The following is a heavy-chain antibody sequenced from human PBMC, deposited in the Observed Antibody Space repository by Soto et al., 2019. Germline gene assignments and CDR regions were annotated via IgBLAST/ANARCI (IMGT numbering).Heavy chain of an antibody. CDR1: GFTFSSYS. J-gene: IGHJ4*02. V-gene: IGHV3-21*01. Sequence: GGSLRLSCAASGFTFSSYSMNWVRQAPGKGLEWVSSISSSSSYIYYADSVKGRFTISRDNAKNSLYLQMNSLRAEDTAVYYCARDVKFLKPQIYGSGSYYNTENDYWGQGTLVTVSS. CDR2: ISSSSSYI. D-gene: IGHD3-10*01. CDR3: ARDVKFLKPQIYGSGSYYNTENDY.